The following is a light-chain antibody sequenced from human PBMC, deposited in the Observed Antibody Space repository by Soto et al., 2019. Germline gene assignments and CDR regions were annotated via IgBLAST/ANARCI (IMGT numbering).Light chain of an antibody. CDR2: SNH. V-gene: IGLV1-44*01. Sequence: QTVVTQPPSASGTPGQRVTISCSGSSSNNGSNTVNWYQQLPGTAPKLLIYSNHQRPSGVPDRFSGSKSGTSASLAISGLQSEDEADYYCAAWDDSLNVVVFGGGTKVTVL. CDR3: AAWDDSLNVVV. CDR1: SSNNGSNT. J-gene: IGLJ2*01.